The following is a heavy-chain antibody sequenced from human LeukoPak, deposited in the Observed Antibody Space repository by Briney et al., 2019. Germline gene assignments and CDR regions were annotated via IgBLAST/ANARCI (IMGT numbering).Heavy chain of an antibody. J-gene: IGHJ4*02. Sequence: GGSLRLSCAASGFTFSSYAMSWVRQAPGKGLEWVSAISGSGGSTYYADSVKGRFTISRDNSKNTLYLQMNSLRAEDTAVYYCAKAPRSTMIVVVSYFDYWGQGTLVTVSS. D-gene: IGHD3-22*01. CDR2: ISGSGGST. V-gene: IGHV3-23*01. CDR3: AKAPRSTMIVVVSYFDY. CDR1: GFTFSSYA.